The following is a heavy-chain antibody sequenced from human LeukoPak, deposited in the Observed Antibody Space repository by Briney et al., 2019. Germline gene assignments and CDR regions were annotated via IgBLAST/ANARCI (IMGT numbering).Heavy chain of an antibody. CDR2: IFPADSDT. D-gene: IGHD4-23*01. J-gene: IGHJ4*02. CDR3: ATLGGNARNFDY. V-gene: IGHV5-51*01. Sequence: GESLKISCKGSGYSFTSYWVAWVRQMPGKGLEWMGIIFPADSDTRYSPSFQGQVTISVDKSINTAYLQWSSLKASDTAMYYCATLGGNARNFDYWGQGTLVTVSS. CDR1: GYSFTSYW.